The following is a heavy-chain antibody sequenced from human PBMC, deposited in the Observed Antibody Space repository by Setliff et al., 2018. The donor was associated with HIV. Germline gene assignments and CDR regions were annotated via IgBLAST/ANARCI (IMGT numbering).Heavy chain of an antibody. CDR3: ARNKDRYGAIDY. CDR1: GDSISSYY. CDR2: ISYSGTT. Sequence: SETLSLTCTVSGDSISSYYWSWIRQPPGKGLEWIGYISYSGTTDYNPSLNTRVTISLDTAKKQFSLRLNLVTAGDTALYYCARNKDRYGAIDYWGQGTLVTVSS. J-gene: IGHJ4*02. V-gene: IGHV4-59*01. D-gene: IGHD3-9*01.